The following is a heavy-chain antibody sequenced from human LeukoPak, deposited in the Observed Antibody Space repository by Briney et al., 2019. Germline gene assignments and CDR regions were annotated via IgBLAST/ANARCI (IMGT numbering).Heavy chain of an antibody. V-gene: IGHV2-5*02. CDR1: GFSLSTAGVG. D-gene: IGHD4-17*01. CDR3: SHYGDYRFLYYYDH. J-gene: IGHJ4*02. CDR2: IYWDNNK. Sequence: SGPTLVNPTQTLTLTCTFSGFSLSTAGVGVGWIRQPPGKALEWLALIYWDNNKLYNPSLDTRLTITKDTSKNQVVLTMTHMDPVDTATYYCSHYGDYRFLYYYDHWGQGTLITVSS.